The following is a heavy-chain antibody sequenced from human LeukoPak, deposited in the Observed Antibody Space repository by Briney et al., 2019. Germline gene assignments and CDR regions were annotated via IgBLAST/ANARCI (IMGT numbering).Heavy chain of an antibody. CDR2: ISGSGGSS. Sequence: GGSLRLSCAASGFTFSSYAMSWVRQAPGKGLEWVSVISGSGGSSYYADSVQGRFTISRDNFKNTLYLQMNSLRAEDTAVYYCARLRYVDYWGQGTLVTVSS. D-gene: IGHD4-17*01. CDR3: ARLRYVDY. V-gene: IGHV3-23*01. J-gene: IGHJ4*02. CDR1: GFTFSSYA.